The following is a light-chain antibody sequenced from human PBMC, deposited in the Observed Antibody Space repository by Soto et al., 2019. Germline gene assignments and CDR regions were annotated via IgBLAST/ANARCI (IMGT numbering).Light chain of an antibody. CDR2: WAS. CDR1: QSILYSANNKNH. Sequence: DIMMTQSPDSLAVSLGERATINCKSSQSILYSANNKNHLAWYQQKPGQPPKLLIYWASTRQSGVPDRFSGSGSGTDFTLTISSLQAEDLAAYYCQQYYSTPLTFGPGTKVDIK. V-gene: IGKV4-1*01. J-gene: IGKJ3*01. CDR3: QQYYSTPLT.